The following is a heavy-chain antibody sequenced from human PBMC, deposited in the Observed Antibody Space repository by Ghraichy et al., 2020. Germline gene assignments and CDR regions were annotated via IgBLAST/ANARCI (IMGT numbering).Heavy chain of an antibody. CDR3: ARDLTYCGGDCYSDY. CDR1: GFTFSSYT. Sequence: GESLNISCAASGFTFSSYTMNWVRQAPGKGLEWVSYISSSGITIYYADSVKGRFTISRDNAKNSLYLQMNSLRDEDTAVCYCARDLTYCGGDCYSDYWGQGTLVTVSS. D-gene: IGHD2-21*02. J-gene: IGHJ4*02. CDR2: ISSSGITI. V-gene: IGHV3-48*02.